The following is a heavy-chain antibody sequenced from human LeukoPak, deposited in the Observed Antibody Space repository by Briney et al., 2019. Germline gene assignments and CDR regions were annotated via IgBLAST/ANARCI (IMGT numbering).Heavy chain of an antibody. V-gene: IGHV3-11*04. CDR1: GFTFSYYA. Sequence: GGSLRLCCAASGFTFSYYAMSWVRQAAGRGLGWVSYISSSGSIIYEADSVKGRLTNSRDNAKNSLYLQMNTLRAEDTAVYYCARGYSNGFDYYYYYYMDVWGKGTTVTVSS. CDR3: ARGYSNGFDYYYYYYMDV. J-gene: IGHJ6*03. CDR2: ISSSGSII. D-gene: IGHD5-18*01.